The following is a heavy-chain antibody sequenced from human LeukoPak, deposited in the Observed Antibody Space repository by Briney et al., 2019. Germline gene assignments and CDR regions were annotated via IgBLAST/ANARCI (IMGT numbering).Heavy chain of an antibody. J-gene: IGHJ4*02. CDR2: INPSIGTT. CDR3: AKIVGASNGYFDY. CDR1: GYTFTNYY. Sequence: GAPVKVSCRASGYTFTNYYIHWVRQAPGQGLEWMGIINPSIGTTSYAQKFQGRITMTRDTSTSTIYMELSSLRSEDTAVYYCAKIVGASNGYFDYWGQGTLVTVSS. V-gene: IGHV1-46*01. D-gene: IGHD1-26*01.